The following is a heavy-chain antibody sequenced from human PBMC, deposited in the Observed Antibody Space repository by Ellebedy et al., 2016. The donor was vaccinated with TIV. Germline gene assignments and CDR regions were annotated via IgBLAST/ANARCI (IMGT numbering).Heavy chain of an antibody. D-gene: IGHD6-13*01. J-gene: IGHJ4*02. CDR2: ISVYNGKK. Sequence: AASVKVSCKASGYSFNNYGISWVRQAPGHGLEWMGWISVYNGKKKFADKFQGRVSMTTDTSTNTAYMELRSLKSDDTAVYYCARSPTMTAAGKLGYWGQGTLVTVSS. CDR3: ARSPTMTAAGKLGY. V-gene: IGHV1-18*01. CDR1: GYSFNNYG.